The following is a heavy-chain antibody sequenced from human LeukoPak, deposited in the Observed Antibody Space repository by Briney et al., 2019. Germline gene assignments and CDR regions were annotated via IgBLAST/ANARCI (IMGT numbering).Heavy chain of an antibody. CDR3: ARDQGWAYYSSGSYFYFDY. Sequence: PGGSLRLSCAASGFTFSSYSMNWVRQAPGKGLEWVSSISSSSSYIYYADSVKGRFTISRDNAKNSLYLQMNSLRAEDTAVYYCARDQGWAYYSSGSYFYFDYWGQGTLVTVSS. CDR1: GFTFSSYS. J-gene: IGHJ4*02. V-gene: IGHV3-21*01. CDR2: ISSSSSYI. D-gene: IGHD3-10*01.